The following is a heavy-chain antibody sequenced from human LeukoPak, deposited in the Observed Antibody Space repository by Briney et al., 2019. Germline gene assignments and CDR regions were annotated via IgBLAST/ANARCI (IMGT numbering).Heavy chain of an antibody. Sequence: SETLSLTCTVSGGSISSSSYYWGWIRQPPGKGLEWIGSIYYSGSTYYNPSLKSRVTISVDTSKNQFSLKLSSVTAADTAMYYCARLEHSRDLDYWGQGTLVTVSS. CDR2: IYYSGST. D-gene: IGHD6-6*01. CDR1: GGSISSSSYY. CDR3: ARLEHSRDLDY. J-gene: IGHJ4*02. V-gene: IGHV4-39*07.